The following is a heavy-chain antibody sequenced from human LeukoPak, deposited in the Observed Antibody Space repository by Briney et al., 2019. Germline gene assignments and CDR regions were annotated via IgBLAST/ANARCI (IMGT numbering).Heavy chain of an antibody. V-gene: IGHV3-7*01. CDR3: ARATWDS. CDR1: GFTFTLYW. CDR2: INEDENEK. Sequence: GGSLRLSCAASGFTFTLYWMTWVRQAPGKGLEWVANINEDENEKYYLDSVKGRFTISRDNAKNSLYLQMNSLRAEDTAVYYCARATWDSWGQGALVTVSS. J-gene: IGHJ4*02. D-gene: IGHD2-15*01.